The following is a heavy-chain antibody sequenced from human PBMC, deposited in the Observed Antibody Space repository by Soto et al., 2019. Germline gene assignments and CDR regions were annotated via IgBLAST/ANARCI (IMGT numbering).Heavy chain of an antibody. CDR1: GFTFSSYA. CDR2: ISYDGSNK. V-gene: IGHV3-30-3*01. Sequence: QVQLVESGGGVVQPGRSLRLSCAASGFTFSSYAMHWVRQAPGKGLEWVAVISYDGSNKYYADSVKGRFTISRDNSKNTLYLQMNSLRAEDTAVYYCARDTYCSGGSCSYYGMDVWGQGTTVTVSS. CDR3: ARDTYCSGGSCSYYGMDV. D-gene: IGHD2-15*01. J-gene: IGHJ6*02.